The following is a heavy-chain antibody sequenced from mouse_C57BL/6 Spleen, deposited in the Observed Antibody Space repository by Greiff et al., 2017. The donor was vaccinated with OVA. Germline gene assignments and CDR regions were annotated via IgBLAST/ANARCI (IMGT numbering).Heavy chain of an antibody. CDR1: GYTFTSYW. Sequence: VQLQQPGTELVKPGASVKLSCKASGYTFTSYWMHWVKQRPGQGLEWLGNINPSNGGTNYNEKFKSKATLTVDKASSTAYMQRSILTSEDSAVYYCAKEDYYGSSSNYFDYWGQGTTLTVSS. CDR3: AKEDYYGSSSNYFDY. J-gene: IGHJ2*01. D-gene: IGHD1-1*01. CDR2: INPSNGGT. V-gene: IGHV1-53*01.